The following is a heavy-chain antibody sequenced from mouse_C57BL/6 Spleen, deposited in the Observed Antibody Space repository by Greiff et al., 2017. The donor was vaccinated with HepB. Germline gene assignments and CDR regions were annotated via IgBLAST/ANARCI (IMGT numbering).Heavy chain of an antibody. V-gene: IGHV1-26*01. CDR3: AREWAYYAMDY. CDR1: GYTFTDYY. J-gene: IGHJ4*01. CDR2: INPNNGGT. Sequence: VQLKQSGPELVKPGASVKISCKASGYTFTDYYMNWVKQSHGKSLEWIGDINPNNGGTSYNQKFKGKATLTVDKSSSTAYMELRSLTSEDSAVYYCAREWAYYAMDYWGQGTSVTVSS.